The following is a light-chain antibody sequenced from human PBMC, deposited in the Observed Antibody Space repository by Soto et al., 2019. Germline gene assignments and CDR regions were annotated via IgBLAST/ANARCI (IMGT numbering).Light chain of an antibody. CDR3: QQRTNWQST. CDR2: DAS. CDR1: QSLSRY. V-gene: IGKV3D-11*02. J-gene: IGKJ4*01. Sequence: ENVLTQSPATLSLSPGERATLSCRASQSLSRYLAWYQQKPGQAPSLLIYDASNRATGIPARFSGSGSGTDFTLTISSLEPEDFAVYYCQQRTNWQSTFGGGTKVDIK.